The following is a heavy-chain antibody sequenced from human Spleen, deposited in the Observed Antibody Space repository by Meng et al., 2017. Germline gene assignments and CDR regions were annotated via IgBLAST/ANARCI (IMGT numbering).Heavy chain of an antibody. CDR1: GFTFDDYG. D-gene: IGHD2-15*01. CDR2: INWNGGST. CDR3: AKDHDVVVVAATRLAGY. V-gene: IGHV3-20*04. Sequence: GESLKISCAASGFTFDDYGMSWVRQAPGKGLEWVSGINWNGGSTGYADSVKGRFTISRDNSKNTLYLQMNSLRAEDTAVYYCAKDHDVVVVAATRLAGYWGQGTLVTVSS. J-gene: IGHJ4*02.